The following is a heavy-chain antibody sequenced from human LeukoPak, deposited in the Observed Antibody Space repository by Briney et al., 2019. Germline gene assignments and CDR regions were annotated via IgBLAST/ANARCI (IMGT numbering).Heavy chain of an antibody. Sequence: GGSLRLSCVASGFSFGNYAMSWVRHAPGKGLQWVSQISGTGGATWYAGFARNRFTISRDNSKKTLYLQMSGLRVEDTAMYYCVKDPRDTYGTNWFVSWGQGTLLIVSS. J-gene: IGHJ5*01. V-gene: IGHV3-23*01. CDR1: GFSFGNYA. D-gene: IGHD2-21*01. CDR3: VKDPRDTYGTNWFVS. CDR2: ISGTGGAT.